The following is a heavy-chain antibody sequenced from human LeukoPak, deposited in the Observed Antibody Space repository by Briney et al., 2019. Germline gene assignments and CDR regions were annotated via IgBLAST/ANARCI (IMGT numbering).Heavy chain of an antibody. CDR2: IIPIFGTA. CDR1: GYSFTSYA. D-gene: IGHD2-15*01. V-gene: IGHV1-69*13. J-gene: IGHJ4*02. CDR3: ARDFHCSGGSCSSGYDY. Sequence: GASVKVSCKASGYSFTSYAMHWVRQAPGQGLEWMGGIIPIFGTANYAQKFQGRVTITADESTSTAYMELSSLRSEDTAVYYCARDFHCSGGSCSSGYDYWGQGTLVTVSS.